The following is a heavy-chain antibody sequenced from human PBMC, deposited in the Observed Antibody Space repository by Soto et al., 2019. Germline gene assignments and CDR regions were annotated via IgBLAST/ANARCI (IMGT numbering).Heavy chain of an antibody. CDR3: ARGRRGDYDPFDY. D-gene: IGHD4-17*01. J-gene: IGHJ4*02. Sequence: QVQLQESGPGLVNPSETLSLTCTVSGDSISSYYWSWIRQPPGKGLEWIGYIYYSGSTNYNPSLKGRVTISVDTYNHQYSLKLRSVTAADTAVYYCARGRRGDYDPFDYWGQGTLVTVSS. CDR2: IYYSGST. CDR1: GDSISSYY. V-gene: IGHV4-59*01.